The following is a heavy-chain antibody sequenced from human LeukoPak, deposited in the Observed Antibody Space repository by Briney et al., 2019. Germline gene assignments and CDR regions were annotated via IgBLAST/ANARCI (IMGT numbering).Heavy chain of an antibody. J-gene: IGHJ6*04. CDR3: AELGITMIGGV. CDR1: GFTFSTYS. D-gene: IGHD3-10*02. CDR2: ISGSADKT. V-gene: IGHV3-23*01. Sequence: GGSLRLSCAASGFTFSTYSMTWVRQAPGKGPEWVSSISGSADKTYYADSVNGRFTISRDNAKNSLYLQMNSLRAEDTAVYYCAELGITMIGGVWGKGTTVTISS.